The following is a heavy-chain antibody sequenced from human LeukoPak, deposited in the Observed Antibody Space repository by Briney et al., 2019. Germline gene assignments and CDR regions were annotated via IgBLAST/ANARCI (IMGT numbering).Heavy chain of an antibody. CDR3: ARTTDVGKGYYYYYGMDV. CDR1: GGSISSYY. Sequence: SETLSLTCTVSGGSISSYYWSWIRQPPGKGLEWIGYIYYSGSTNYNPSLKSRVTISVDTSKNQFSLKLSSVTAADTAVYYCARTTDVGKGYYYYYGMDVWGQGTTVTVSS. J-gene: IGHJ6*02. CDR2: IYYSGST. D-gene: IGHD1-1*01. V-gene: IGHV4-59*01.